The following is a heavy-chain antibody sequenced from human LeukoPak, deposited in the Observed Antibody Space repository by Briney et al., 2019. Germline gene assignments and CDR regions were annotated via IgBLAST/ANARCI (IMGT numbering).Heavy chain of an antibody. J-gene: IGHJ4*02. CDR2: IKQDGSEK. Sequence: GGSLRLSCAASGFTFSSYWMSWVRQAPGKGLEWVANIKQDGSEKYYVDSVKGRFTISRDNAKNSLYLQMNSLRAEDTAVYYCARVPGYSSSWGDYWGQGTLVTVSS. CDR1: GFTFSSYW. CDR3: ARVPGYSSSWGDY. D-gene: IGHD6-13*01. V-gene: IGHV3-7*03.